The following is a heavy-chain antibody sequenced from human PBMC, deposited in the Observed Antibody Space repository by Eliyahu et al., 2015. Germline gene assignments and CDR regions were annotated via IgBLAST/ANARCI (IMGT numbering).Heavy chain of an antibody. CDR2: ISAYNGNT. Sequence: QVQLVQSGAEVKKPGASVKVSCKASGYTFTSXGISWVRQAPGQGLEWMGWISAYNGNTNYAQKLQGRVTMTTDTSTSTAYMELRSLRSDDTAVYYCARAGGLWFRELEGAFDIWGQGTMVTVSS. CDR3: ARAGGLWFRELEGAFDI. V-gene: IGHV1-18*01. CDR1: GYTFTSXG. D-gene: IGHD3-10*01. J-gene: IGHJ3*02.